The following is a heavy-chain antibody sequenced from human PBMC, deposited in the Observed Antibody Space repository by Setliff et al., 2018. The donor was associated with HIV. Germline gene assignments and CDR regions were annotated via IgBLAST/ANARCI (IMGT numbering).Heavy chain of an antibody. CDR3: VRKAEVGATTHFDY. V-gene: IGHV3-7*01. Sequence: PGGSLRLSCAASGFTFSSYWMTWVRQAPGKGLQWVANIRRDEGEKYYVDSVKGRFTISRDNAKNSLYLQMSSLRVDDTAMYYCVRKAEVGATTHFDYWGQGALVTSPQ. J-gene: IGHJ4*02. CDR2: IRRDEGEK. D-gene: IGHD1-26*01. CDR1: GFTFSSYW.